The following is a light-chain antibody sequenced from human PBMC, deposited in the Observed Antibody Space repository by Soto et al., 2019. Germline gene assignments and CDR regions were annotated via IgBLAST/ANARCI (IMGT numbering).Light chain of an antibody. CDR2: GSF. Sequence: EIVMTQSPVTLSASPGESATLSCRASQSVDNNVAWYQQKPGQAPRLLIVGSFARATGIPARFSGSGSGSEFTLTISGLQSEDFAVYYCQQYNDRPPITFGQGTQLEIK. V-gene: IGKV3-15*01. J-gene: IGKJ5*01. CDR3: QQYNDRPPIT. CDR1: QSVDNN.